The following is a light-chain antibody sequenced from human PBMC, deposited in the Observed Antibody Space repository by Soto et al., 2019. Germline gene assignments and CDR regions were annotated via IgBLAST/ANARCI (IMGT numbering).Light chain of an antibody. CDR3: QQRSNWPYLT. CDR1: QSVSGY. Sequence: EIVLTQSPDTLSLSPGERATLSCRASQSVSGYLGWYQQKPGQAPRLLSYDASNRASGVPARFRGSGSGTNFTITIASLAPDDFAVYYCQQRSNWPYLTFGGGTRV. V-gene: IGKV3-11*01. CDR2: DAS. J-gene: IGKJ4*01.